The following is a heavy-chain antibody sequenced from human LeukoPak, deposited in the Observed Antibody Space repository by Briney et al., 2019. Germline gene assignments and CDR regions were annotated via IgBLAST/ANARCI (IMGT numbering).Heavy chain of an antibody. V-gene: IGHV3-48*03. Sequence: PGGSLRLSCVASGFTFDSYEMNWVRQAPGKGLEGVSYISRSGTTIYYADSVKGRFTISRDNATNSLFLQMNSLKVEDTAVYYCAGGDCSSTTCYRAGQERWGQGTLVTVSS. CDR2: ISRSGTTI. CDR3: AGGDCSSTTCYRAGQER. D-gene: IGHD2-2*01. J-gene: IGHJ4*02. CDR1: GFTFDSYE.